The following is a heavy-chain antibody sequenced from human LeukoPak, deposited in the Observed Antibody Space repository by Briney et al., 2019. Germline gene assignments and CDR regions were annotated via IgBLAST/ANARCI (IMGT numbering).Heavy chain of an antibody. CDR3: ASGYNYGYLFDY. J-gene: IGHJ4*02. CDR1: GFTFSNYW. D-gene: IGHD5-18*01. CDR2: IKQDGNEK. Sequence: GGSLRLSCAASGFTFSNYWMSWVRQAPGKGLEWVANIKQDGNEKYYVDSVKGRFTISRDNAKNSLFLQMNSLRAEDTAVYYCASGYNYGYLFDYWGQGTLATVSS. V-gene: IGHV3-7*01.